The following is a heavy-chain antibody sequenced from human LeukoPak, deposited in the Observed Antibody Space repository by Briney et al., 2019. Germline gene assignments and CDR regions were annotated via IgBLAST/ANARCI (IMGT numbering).Heavy chain of an antibody. CDR3: ATTGSGSYYDY. V-gene: IGHV3-74*01. D-gene: IGHD1-26*01. CDR2: INDDETST. Sequence: GGSLRLSCAASGFSFSSSWMHWVRQAPGQGLVWVSRINDDETSTSYADSVKGRFTISRDNAKNTLYLQMNSLRADDTAVYYCATTGSGSYYDYWGQGTLVTVSS. J-gene: IGHJ4*02. CDR1: GFSFSSSW.